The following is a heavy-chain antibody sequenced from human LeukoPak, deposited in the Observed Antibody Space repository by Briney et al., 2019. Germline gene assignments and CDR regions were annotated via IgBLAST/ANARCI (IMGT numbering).Heavy chain of an antibody. D-gene: IGHD1-26*01. J-gene: IGHJ4*02. CDR2: ISAHNGNT. V-gene: IGHV1-18*01. CDR3: ARDQVVGATAGTFDY. Sequence: ASVKVSCKASGYIFNTFGISWVRQAPGQGLEWMGWISAHNGNTNYAQNLQGRVTMTTDTSTSTAYMELTSLRSDDTAVYFCARDQVVGATAGTFDYWGQGTLVTSPQ. CDR1: GYIFNTFG.